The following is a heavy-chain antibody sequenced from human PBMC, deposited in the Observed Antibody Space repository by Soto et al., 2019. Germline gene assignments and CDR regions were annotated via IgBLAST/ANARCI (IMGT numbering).Heavy chain of an antibody. V-gene: IGHV5-51*01. Sequence: GESLKISCKGSGYIFSNYWIAWGLQMPGKGLEWMGIIFPADSDTKYSPSFQGQVTISADKSIGTAYLQWSSLKASDTAMYYCASSVVVPSTMNYFDYWGQGSLVTVSS. CDR2: IFPADSDT. J-gene: IGHJ4*02. D-gene: IGHD2-15*01. CDR1: GYIFSNYW. CDR3: ASSVVVPSTMNYFDY.